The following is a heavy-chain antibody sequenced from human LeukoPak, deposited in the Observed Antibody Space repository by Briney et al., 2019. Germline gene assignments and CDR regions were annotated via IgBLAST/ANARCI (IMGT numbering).Heavy chain of an antibody. J-gene: IGHJ4*02. V-gene: IGHV3-53*01. CDR1: GFTVSSNY. D-gene: IGHD2-2*01. CDR2: IYSGGST. Sequence: GGSLRLSCAASGFTVSSNYMSWVRQAPGKGLEWVSVIYSGGSTYYADSEKGRFTISRDNSKNTLYLQMNSLRAEDTAVYYCAKLAIVAVPAAFDYWGQGTLVTVSS. CDR3: AKLAIVAVPAAFDY.